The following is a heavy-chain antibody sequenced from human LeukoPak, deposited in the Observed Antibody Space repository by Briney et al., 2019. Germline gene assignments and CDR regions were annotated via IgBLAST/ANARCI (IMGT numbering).Heavy chain of an antibody. CDR1: GYTFTGYY. CDR3: ARDGCSSTSCFFDY. D-gene: IGHD2-2*01. CDR2: ISAYNGNT. Sequence: ASVKVSCKASGYTFTGYYMHWVRQAPGQGLEWMGWISAYNGNTNYAQKLQGRVTMTTDTSTSTAYMELRSLRSDDTAVYYCARDGCSSTSCFFDYWGQGTLVTVSS. J-gene: IGHJ4*02. V-gene: IGHV1-18*04.